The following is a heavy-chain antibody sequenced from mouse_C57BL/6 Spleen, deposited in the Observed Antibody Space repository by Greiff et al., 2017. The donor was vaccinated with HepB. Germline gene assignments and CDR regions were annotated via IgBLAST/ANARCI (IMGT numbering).Heavy chain of an antibody. D-gene: IGHD4-1*01. Sequence: DVMLVESGGGLVKPGGSLKLSCAASGFTFSSYAMSWVRQTPEKRLEWVATISDGGSYTYYPDNVKDRFTISRDNAKNNLYLQMSHLKSEDTAMYYCARDWDWVYWGQGTTLTVSS. J-gene: IGHJ2*01. V-gene: IGHV5-4*01. CDR2: ISDGGSYT. CDR1: GFTFSSYA. CDR3: ARDWDWVY.